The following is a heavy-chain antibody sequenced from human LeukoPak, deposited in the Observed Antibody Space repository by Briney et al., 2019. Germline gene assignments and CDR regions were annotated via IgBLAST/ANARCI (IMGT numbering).Heavy chain of an antibody. CDR1: GFTFTSYA. CDR2: ISGSGGST. V-gene: IGHV3-23*01. D-gene: IGHD3-22*01. J-gene: IGHJ4*02. CDR3: VSSGIVVVIGSEVDY. Sequence: AGSLRLSCAASGFTFTSYAMSWVRQAPGKGLEWVSAISGSGGSTSYAGSVTGRCTTSRDNSKNTLYLQMNSLRAEDTAVYYCVSSGIVVVIGSEVDYWGQGTLVTVSS.